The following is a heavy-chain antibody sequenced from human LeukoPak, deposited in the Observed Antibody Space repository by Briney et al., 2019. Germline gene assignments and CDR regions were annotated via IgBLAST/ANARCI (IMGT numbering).Heavy chain of an antibody. CDR3: ARDIVYDSMSSRGENGMDV. CDR1: GYTFTSYY. V-gene: IGHV1-46*01. CDR2: INPSGGST. Sequence: ASVKVSCKASGYTFTSYYMHWVRQAPGQGLEWMGMINPSGGSTIYAQKFQGRVTMTRDTSTSTVYMELSSLRSEDTAVYYCARDIVYDSMSSRGENGMDVWGQGTTVTVSS. J-gene: IGHJ6*02. D-gene: IGHD3-22*01.